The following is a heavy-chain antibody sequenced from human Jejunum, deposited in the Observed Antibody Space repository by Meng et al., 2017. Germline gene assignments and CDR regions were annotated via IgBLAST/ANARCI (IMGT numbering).Heavy chain of an antibody. D-gene: IGHD3-9*01. CDR1: GFTFSSYE. CDR3: ARESDYDILTGYLYYFAY. V-gene: IGHV3-48*03. CDR2: ISSSGSTI. J-gene: IGHJ4*02. Sequence: GGSLRLSCAASGFTFSSYEMNWVRQAPGKGLEWVSYISSSGSTIYYADSVKGRFTISRDNAKNSLYLQMNSLRAEDTAVYYCARESDYDILTGYLYYFAYWGQGTLVTVSS.